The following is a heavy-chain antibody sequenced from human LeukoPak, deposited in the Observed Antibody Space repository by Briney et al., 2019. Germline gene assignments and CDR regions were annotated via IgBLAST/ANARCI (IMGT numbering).Heavy chain of an antibody. V-gene: IGHV4-4*02. CDR2: IYPGGST. Sequence: RASETLSLTCAVSGGSISSSHWWSWVRQPPGKGLEWIGEIYPGGSTNYSPPLKSRVTISLDKSKDQFSLKLTSVTAADTAVYYCARASMVAASCPFQQWGQGTLVTVSS. D-gene: IGHD2-15*01. J-gene: IGHJ1*01. CDR3: ARASMVAASCPFQQ. CDR1: GGSISSSHW.